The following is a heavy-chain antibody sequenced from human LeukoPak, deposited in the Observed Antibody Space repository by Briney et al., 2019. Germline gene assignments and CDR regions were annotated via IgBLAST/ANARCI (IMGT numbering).Heavy chain of an antibody. Sequence: PSETLSLTCTVSGYSISSGYYWGWIRQPPGKGLEWIGSIYHSGSTYYNPSLKSRVTISVDTSKNQFSLELSSVTAADTAVYYCARAYCSSTSCLYNWKEVDAFDIWGQGTMVTVSS. CDR1: GYSISSGYY. J-gene: IGHJ3*02. V-gene: IGHV4-38-2*02. CDR2: IYHSGST. CDR3: ARAYCSSTSCLYNWKEVDAFDI. D-gene: IGHD2-2*01.